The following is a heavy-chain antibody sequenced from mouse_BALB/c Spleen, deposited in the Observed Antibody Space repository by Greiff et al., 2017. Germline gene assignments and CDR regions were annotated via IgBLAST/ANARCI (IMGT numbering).Heavy chain of an antibody. Sequence: QVQLQQSGAELAKPGASVKMSCKASGYTFTSYWMHWVKQRPGQGLEWIGYINPSTGYTEYNQKFKDKATLTADKSSSTAYMQLSSLTSEDSAVHYCARMGLGYYFEYWGQGTTLTVSS. CDR2: INPSTGYT. V-gene: IGHV1-7*01. J-gene: IGHJ2*01. CDR3: ARMGLGYYFEY. CDR1: GYTFTSYW. D-gene: IGHD3-1*01.